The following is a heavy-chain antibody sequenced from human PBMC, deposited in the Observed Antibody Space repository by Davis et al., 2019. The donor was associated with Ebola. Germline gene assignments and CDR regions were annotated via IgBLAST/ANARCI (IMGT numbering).Heavy chain of an antibody. CDR2: ISVRSIT. D-gene: IGHD4-17*01. J-gene: IGHJ5*02. Sequence: PGGSLRLSCAASGFIFSSYAMGWVRQAPGKGLEWVSSISVRSITYHAASVKGRFTISRDNSKNTLYLQMNSLRAEDTAVYYCAKVHPPTTVTTGWFDPWGQGTLVTVSS. V-gene: IGHV3-23*01. CDR3: AKVHPPTTVTTGWFDP. CDR1: GFIFSSYA.